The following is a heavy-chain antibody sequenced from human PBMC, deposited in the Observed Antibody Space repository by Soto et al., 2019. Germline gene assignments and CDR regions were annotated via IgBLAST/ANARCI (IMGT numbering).Heavy chain of an antibody. CDR2: VNHSGEA. CDR3: TRAERFPRSWFDP. V-gene: IGHV4-34*01. J-gene: IGHJ5*02. Sequence: SETLSVTCVVYGGSCINYYWIWGRQPPGKGLEWIGEVNHSGEATYNPFLQSRLTISLDTSNNHFSLKMTSVTAADTAMYFYTRAERFPRSWFDPWGQGTQVTVSS. D-gene: IGHD3-10*01. CDR1: GGSCINYY.